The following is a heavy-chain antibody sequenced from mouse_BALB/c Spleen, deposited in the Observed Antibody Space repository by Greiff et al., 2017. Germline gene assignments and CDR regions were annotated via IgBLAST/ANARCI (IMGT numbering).Heavy chain of an antibody. CDR1: GYSITSGYY. V-gene: IGHV3-6*02. J-gene: IGHJ3*01. D-gene: IGHD2-1*01. CDR2: ISYDGSN. Sequence: DVQLQESGPGLVKPSQSLSLTCSVTGYSITSGYYWNWIRQFPGNKLEWMGYISYDGSNNYNPSLKNRISITRDTSKNQFFLKLNSVTTEDTATYYCARVPIYYGAYWGQGTLVTVSA. CDR3: ARVPIYYGAY.